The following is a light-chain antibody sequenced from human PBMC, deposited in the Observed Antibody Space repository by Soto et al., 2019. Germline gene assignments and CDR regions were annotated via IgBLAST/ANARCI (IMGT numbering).Light chain of an antibody. V-gene: IGKV3-15*01. CDR3: QQYRSWPRT. J-gene: IGKJ1*01. Sequence: EIVLTLSPATLSVSPGERVTLSCRASQSVDINLAWYQQKPGQAPRLLIYGASTRATDMSGTFSGRGSGTEFTLTISNVRPEDFAVYYCQQYRSWPRTFGQGTKVEIK. CDR1: QSVDIN. CDR2: GAS.